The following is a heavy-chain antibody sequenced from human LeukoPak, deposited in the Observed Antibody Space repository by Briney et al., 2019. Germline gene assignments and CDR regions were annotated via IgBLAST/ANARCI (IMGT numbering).Heavy chain of an antibody. D-gene: IGHD5-12*01. CDR1: GLTVSNNY. V-gene: IGHV3-66*01. Sequence: PGGSLRLSCAASGLTVSNNYMGWVRQAPGKGLEWVSVIYSGGSTYYADSVKGRFTISRDNSKNTLYLQMNSLRAEDTAVYYCARDSVSRGYSGYETTPGWGQGTLVTVSS. CDR2: IYSGGST. CDR3: ARDSVSRGYSGYETTPG. J-gene: IGHJ4*02.